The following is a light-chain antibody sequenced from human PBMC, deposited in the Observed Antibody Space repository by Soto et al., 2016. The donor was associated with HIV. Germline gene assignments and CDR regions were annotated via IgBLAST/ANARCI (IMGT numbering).Light chain of an antibody. CDR2: KAS. CDR1: QNINSW. CDR3: QQYHYYRS. J-gene: IGKJ2*03. V-gene: IGKV1-5*03. Sequence: DIQMTQSPSTLSASVGDRVTITCRASQNINSWLAWYQQKPGKAPKLLIYKASSLQSGVPSRFSGSGSGTQFTLTISSLQPDDFATYYCQQYHYYRSFGQGTKVEIK.